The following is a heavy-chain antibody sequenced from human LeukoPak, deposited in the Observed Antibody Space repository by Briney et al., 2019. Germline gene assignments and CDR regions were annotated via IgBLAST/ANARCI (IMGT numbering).Heavy chain of an antibody. CDR1: GGSFSGYY. CDR2: INHSGST. D-gene: IGHD6-13*01. Sequence: SETLSLTCAVYGGSFSGYYWSWIRQPPGKGLEWIGEINHSGSTNYNPSLKSRVTISVDTSKNQFSLKLSSVTAADTAVYYCARFSYSSSYRLALGYWGQGTLVTVSS. V-gene: IGHV4-34*01. J-gene: IGHJ4*02. CDR3: ARFSYSSSYRLALGY.